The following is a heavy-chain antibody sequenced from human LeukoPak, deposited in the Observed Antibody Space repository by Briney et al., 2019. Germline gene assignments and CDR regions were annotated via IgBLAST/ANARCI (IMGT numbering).Heavy chain of an antibody. J-gene: IGHJ3*02. V-gene: IGHV5-51*01. CDR1: GYSFTSYR. CDR3: ARKYYYDSSGYSHAFDI. Sequence: RGESLKISCKGSGYSFTSYRIGWVRQMPGKGLEWMGIIYPGDSDTRYSPSFQGQVTISADKSISTAYLQWSSLKASDTAMYYCARKYYYDSSGYSHAFDIWGQGTMVTVSS. D-gene: IGHD3-22*01. CDR2: IYPGDSDT.